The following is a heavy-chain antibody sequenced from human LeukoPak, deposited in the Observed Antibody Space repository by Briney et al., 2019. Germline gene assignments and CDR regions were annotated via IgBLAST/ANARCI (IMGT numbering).Heavy chain of an antibody. CDR3: ARDYDILTGHHRFDY. V-gene: IGHV1-2*03. D-gene: IGHD3-9*01. CDR1: GYTFTGYY. Sequence: LVASVKVSCKASGYTFTGYYMHWVRQAPGLGLEWMGWINPNSGGTNYAQKFQGRVTMTRDTSISTAYMELSRLRSDDTAVYYCARDYDILTGHHRFDYWGQGTLVTVSS. CDR2: INPNSGGT. J-gene: IGHJ4*01.